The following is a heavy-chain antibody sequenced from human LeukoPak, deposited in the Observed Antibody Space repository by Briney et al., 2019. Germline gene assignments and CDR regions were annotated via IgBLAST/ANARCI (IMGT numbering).Heavy chain of an antibody. V-gene: IGHV3-23*01. CDR3: AKTSYDSSGYYYFDY. CDR2: ISGSGGST. J-gene: IGHJ4*02. D-gene: IGHD3-22*01. Sequence: GGSLRLSCAASGFTFSSYAMSWVRQAPGKGLEWVSAISGSGGSTYYADSVKGRLTISRDNSKNTLYLQMNSLRAEDTAVYYCAKTSYDSSGYYYFDYWGQGTLVTVSS. CDR1: GFTFSSYA.